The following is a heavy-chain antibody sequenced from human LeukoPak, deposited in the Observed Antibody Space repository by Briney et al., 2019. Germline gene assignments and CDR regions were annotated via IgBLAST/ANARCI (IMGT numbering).Heavy chain of an antibody. CDR2: IIPIFGTA. CDR3: ARDPYSGNYGNYYYYYMDV. D-gene: IGHD1-26*01. CDR1: GGTFSSYA. Sequence: SVKVSCKASGGTFSSYAISWVRQAPGQGLEWMGGIIPIFGTANYAQKFQGRVTITADKSTSTAYMELSSLRAEDTAVYYCARDPYSGNYGNYYYYYMDVWGKGTTVTISS. V-gene: IGHV1-69*06. J-gene: IGHJ6*03.